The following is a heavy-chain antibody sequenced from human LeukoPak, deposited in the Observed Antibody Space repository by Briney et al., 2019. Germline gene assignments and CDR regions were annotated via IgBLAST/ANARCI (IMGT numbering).Heavy chain of an antibody. CDR1: GGSISSGSYY. CDR2: IYTNGNT. D-gene: IGHD5-24*01. J-gene: IGHJ4*02. Sequence: SETLSLTCTVSGGSISSGSYYWSWIRQPAGEALEWIGQIYTNGNTSYNPSLKSRVTISVDTSKNQFSLSVSSVTAADTAVYYCARGFSYNLFDYWGQGTLVTVSS. CDR3: ARGFSYNLFDY. V-gene: IGHV4-61*09.